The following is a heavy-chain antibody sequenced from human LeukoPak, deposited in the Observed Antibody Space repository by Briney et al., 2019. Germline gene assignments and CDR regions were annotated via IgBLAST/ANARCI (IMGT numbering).Heavy chain of an antibody. CDR3: AKEDGYCSGGSCYGVWYYYYYGMDV. J-gene: IGHJ6*02. V-gene: IGHV3-30*18. D-gene: IGHD2-15*01. Sequence: GGSLRLSCAASGFTFSIYGVHWVRQAQGKGLEWVAVISYDGSNKYYADSVKGRFTISSDNSKNTLYLQMNSLRAEDTAVYYCAKEDGYCSGGSCYGVWYYYYYGMDVWGQGTTVTVSS. CDR2: ISYDGSNK. CDR1: GFTFSIYG.